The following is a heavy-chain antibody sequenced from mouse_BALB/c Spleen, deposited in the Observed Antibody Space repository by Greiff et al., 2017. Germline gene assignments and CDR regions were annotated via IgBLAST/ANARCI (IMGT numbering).Heavy chain of an antibody. CDR3: ASIYYYGSSDYFDY. Sequence: VQLQQSGAELARPGASVKLSCKASGYTFTSYWMQWVKQRPGQGLEWIGAIYPGDGDTRYTQKFKGKATLTADKSSSTAYMQLSSLASEDSAVYYCASIYYYGSSDYFDYWGQGTTLTVAS. CDR1: GYTFTSYW. D-gene: IGHD1-1*01. J-gene: IGHJ2*01. CDR2: IYPGDGDT. V-gene: IGHV1-87*01.